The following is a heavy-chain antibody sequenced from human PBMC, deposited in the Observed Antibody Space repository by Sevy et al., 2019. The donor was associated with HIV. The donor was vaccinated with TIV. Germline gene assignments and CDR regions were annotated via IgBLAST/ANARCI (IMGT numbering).Heavy chain of an antibody. Sequence: SETLSLTCAVSGYSISSGYYWGWIRQPPWKGVEWIGSIYHSGSTYYNPSLKSRVTISADTSKNQFSLNLSSVTAADTAVYYCAKEASVGTRNWFDPWGQGTLVTVSS. V-gene: IGHV4-38-2*02. CDR2: IYHSGST. CDR1: GYSISSGYY. J-gene: IGHJ5*02. CDR3: AKEASVGTRNWFDP. D-gene: IGHD6-13*01.